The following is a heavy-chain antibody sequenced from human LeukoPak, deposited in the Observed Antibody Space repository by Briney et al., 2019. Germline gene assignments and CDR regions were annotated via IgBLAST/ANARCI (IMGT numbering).Heavy chain of an antibody. V-gene: IGHV1-18*01. CDR3: ARVSTGFYYGSSGYVGY. Sequence: EASVKVSCKASGYTFTSYGISWVRQAPGQGLEWMGWISAYNGNTNYAQKLQGRVTMTTDTSTSTAYMELRSLRSDDTAVYYCARVSTGFYYGSSGYVGYWGQGTLVTVSS. J-gene: IGHJ4*02. D-gene: IGHD3-22*01. CDR2: ISAYNGNT. CDR1: GYTFTSYG.